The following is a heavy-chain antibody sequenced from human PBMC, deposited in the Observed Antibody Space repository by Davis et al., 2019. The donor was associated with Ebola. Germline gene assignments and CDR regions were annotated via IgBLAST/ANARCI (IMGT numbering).Heavy chain of an antibody. J-gene: IGHJ4*02. D-gene: IGHD3-16*02. CDR2: ISSSSSTI. V-gene: IGHV3-48*02. Sequence: GGSLRLSCAASGFTFSSYSINWVRQAPGKGLEWVSYISSSSSTIYYADSVKGRFTISRDNAKNSLYLQMNSLRDEDTAVYYCARDLYDYIWGSYRLSFDYWGQGTLVTVSS. CDR1: GFTFSSYS. CDR3: ARDLYDYIWGSYRLSFDY.